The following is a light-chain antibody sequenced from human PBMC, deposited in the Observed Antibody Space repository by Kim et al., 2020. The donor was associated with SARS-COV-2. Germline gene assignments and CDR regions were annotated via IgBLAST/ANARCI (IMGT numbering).Light chain of an antibody. J-gene: IGKJ2*01. Sequence: RATINCKSSQSVLYSSNNQNYLAWYQQKQGQPPKLLIYWASTRQYGVPDRFSGSGSGTDFTLTISSLQAEDVAVYYCQQYYTTPYTFGQGTKLEI. V-gene: IGKV4-1*01. CDR3: QQYYTTPYT. CDR1: QSVLYSSNNQNY. CDR2: WAS.